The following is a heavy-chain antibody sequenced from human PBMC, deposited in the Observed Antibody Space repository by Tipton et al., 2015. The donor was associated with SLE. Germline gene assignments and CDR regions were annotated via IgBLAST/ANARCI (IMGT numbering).Heavy chain of an antibody. Sequence: SLRLSCAASGFTFSSHWMYWVRQVPGKGLVWVARINTDGSSANYADSVKGRFTISRDNAKNTLYLQMNSLRADDMAIYYCGRDLNYVFDVWGQGTMVTVSS. CDR3: GRDLNYVFDV. D-gene: IGHD1-7*01. V-gene: IGHV3-74*01. CDR2: INTDGSSA. CDR1: GFTFSSHW. J-gene: IGHJ3*01.